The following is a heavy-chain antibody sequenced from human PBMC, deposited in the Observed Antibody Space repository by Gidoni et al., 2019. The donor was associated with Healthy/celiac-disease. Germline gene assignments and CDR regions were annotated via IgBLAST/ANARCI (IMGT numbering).Heavy chain of an antibody. D-gene: IGHD5-18*01. CDR1: GFTFRSNS. Sequence: EVQLVESGGGLVQPGGSLRLSCAASGFTFRSNSMNWVRQAPGKGLEWVSYISSSSSTIYYADSVKGRFTISRDNAKNSLYLQMNSLRDEDTAVYYCARRGYSYGYGGFDYWGQGTLVTVSS. CDR2: ISSSSSTI. V-gene: IGHV3-48*02. J-gene: IGHJ4*02. CDR3: ARRGYSYGYGGFDY.